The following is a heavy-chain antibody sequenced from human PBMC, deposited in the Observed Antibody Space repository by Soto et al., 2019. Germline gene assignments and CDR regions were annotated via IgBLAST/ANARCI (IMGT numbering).Heavy chain of an antibody. Sequence: GALRLSCAASGFTFSSYAMSWVRQAPGKGLEWVSAISSNDGSTDYADSVKGRFTISRDNSKNTLYLQMNSLRAEDTAVYYCAKAGLRGVIIVSFDYWGPGTLVTVSS. CDR1: GFTFSSYA. J-gene: IGHJ4*02. CDR2: ISSNDGST. V-gene: IGHV3-23*01. D-gene: IGHD3-10*01. CDR3: AKAGLRGVIIVSFDY.